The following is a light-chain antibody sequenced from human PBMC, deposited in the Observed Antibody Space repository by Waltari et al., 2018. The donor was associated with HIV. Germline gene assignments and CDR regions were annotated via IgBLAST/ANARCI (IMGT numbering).Light chain of an antibody. CDR2: EVT. J-gene: IGLJ2*01. V-gene: IGLV2-23*02. CDR3: CSYAGGRLLVL. Sequence: ALTQPAPVSGSPGQSLNISCTGTLSVIGSYNPFSWYQQYPGRAPKLIIYEVTKGPSGVSHRFSGSKSGNRASLTVAGRKVEDEADYCCCSYAGGRLLVLFGGGTRLTV. CDR1: LSVIGSYNP.